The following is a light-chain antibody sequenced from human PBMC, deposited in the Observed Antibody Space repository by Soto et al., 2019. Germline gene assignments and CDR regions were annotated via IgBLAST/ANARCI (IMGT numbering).Light chain of an antibody. CDR2: GAT. V-gene: IGKV3-20*01. Sequence: EIVLTQSPGTLSLSPGESATLSCRASQSVPSSEFAWYQQKPGQAPRLLIYGATRRATGIPDRFSGSGSGTEFSLSISRLEPEDFAVYYCQKYDSSALTFGGGTKLDIK. CDR1: QSVPSSE. J-gene: IGKJ4*01. CDR3: QKYDSSALT.